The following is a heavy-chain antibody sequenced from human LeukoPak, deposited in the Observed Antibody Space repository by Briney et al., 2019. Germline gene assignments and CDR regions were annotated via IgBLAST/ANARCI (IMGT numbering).Heavy chain of an antibody. CDR1: GFTFSSYG. CDR3: ARETQYGSGWYPPDY. CDR2: IWYDGSNK. V-gene: IGHV3-33*01. D-gene: IGHD6-19*01. J-gene: IGHJ4*02. Sequence: GGSLRLSCAASGFTFSSYGMHWVRQAPGKGLEWVAVIWYDGSNKYYADSVKGRFTISRDNSKNTLYLQMNSLRAEDTAVYYCARETQYGSGWYPPDYWGQGTLVTVSS.